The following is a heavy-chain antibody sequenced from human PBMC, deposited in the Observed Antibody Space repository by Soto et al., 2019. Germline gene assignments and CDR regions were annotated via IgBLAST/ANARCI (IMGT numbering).Heavy chain of an antibody. CDR1: GFTFSSYG. CDR2: IWYDGSNK. D-gene: IGHD2-2*02. Sequence: PGGSLRLSCAASGFTFSSYGMHWVRQAPGKGLEWVAVIWYDGSNKYYADSVKGRFTISRDNSKNTLYLQMNSLRAEDTAVYYCARDDIVLVPAAIYYYYYYGKDFWGQGTTVTVSS. J-gene: IGHJ6*02. CDR3: ARDDIVLVPAAIYYYYYYGKDF. V-gene: IGHV3-33*01.